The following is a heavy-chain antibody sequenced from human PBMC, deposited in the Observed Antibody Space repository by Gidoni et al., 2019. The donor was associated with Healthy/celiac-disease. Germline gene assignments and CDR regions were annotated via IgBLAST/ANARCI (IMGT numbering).Heavy chain of an antibody. CDR3: ASLAIYSGYDRDDY. V-gene: IGHV3-66*01. D-gene: IGHD5-12*01. CDR1: GFTVSSNY. J-gene: IGHJ4*02. Sequence: EVQLVESGGGLVQPGGSLRLSCAASGFTVSSNYMSWVRQAPGKGLEWVSVIYSGGSTYYADSVKGRFTISRDNSKNTLYLQMNSLRAEETAVYYCASLAIYSGYDRDDYCGQGTLVTVSS. CDR2: IYSGGST.